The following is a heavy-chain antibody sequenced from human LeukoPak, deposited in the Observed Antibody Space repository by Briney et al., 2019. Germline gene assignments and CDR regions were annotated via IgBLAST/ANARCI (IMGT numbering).Heavy chain of an antibody. CDR1: GFTFDDYG. CDR3: ARDRGTYYDFWSGYPDY. V-gene: IGHV3-20*04. Sequence: GGSLRLSCAASGFTFDDYGMRWVRQAPGKGLEWVSGINWNGGSTGYADSVKGRFTISRDNAKNSLYLQMNSLRAEDTALYYCARDRGTYYDFWSGYPDYCGQGTLVTVSS. D-gene: IGHD3-3*01. CDR2: INWNGGST. J-gene: IGHJ4*02.